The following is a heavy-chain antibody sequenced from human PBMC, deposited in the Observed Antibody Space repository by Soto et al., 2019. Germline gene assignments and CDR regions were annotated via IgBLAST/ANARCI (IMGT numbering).Heavy chain of an antibody. V-gene: IGHV3-21*01. CDR2: ISSRSDI. CDR1: GFTFSTYS. Sequence: GGSLRLSCVGSGFTFSTYSINWVRQAPGKGLEWVSSISSRSDIYYADSVKGRLTISIDNAKNSLSLQMNSLRADDTAVYYCAREYTAWPLAYGLDVWGQGTTVTVSS. CDR3: AREYTAWPLAYGLDV. D-gene: IGHD2-2*02. J-gene: IGHJ6*02.